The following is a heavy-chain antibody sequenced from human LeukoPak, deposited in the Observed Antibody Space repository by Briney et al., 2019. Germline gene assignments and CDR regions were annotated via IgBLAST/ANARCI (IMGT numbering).Heavy chain of an antibody. CDR1: GYTFTGYC. Sequence: VASVKVSCKASGYTFTGYCMHWVRQAPGQGLEWMGWINPNSGGTNYAQKFQGRVTMTRDTSISTAYMELSRLRSDDTAVYYCARDPRHIVVVTAFPPDYWGQGTLVTVSS. J-gene: IGHJ4*02. V-gene: IGHV1-2*02. CDR2: INPNSGGT. CDR3: ARDPRHIVVVTAFPPDY. D-gene: IGHD2-21*02.